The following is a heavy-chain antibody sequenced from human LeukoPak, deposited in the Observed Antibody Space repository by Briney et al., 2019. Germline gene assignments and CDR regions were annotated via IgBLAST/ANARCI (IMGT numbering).Heavy chain of an antibody. J-gene: IGHJ4*02. CDR2: IYYSGST. CDR1: GGSNSSYY. Sequence: SETLSLTCTVSGGSNSSYYWSWVRQPPGKGLEWIGYIYYSGSTNYNPSLKSRVTISVDTSKNQFSLKLSSVTAADTAVYYCARSGYCGGDCYFDYWGQGTLVTVSS. CDR3: ARSGYCGGDCYFDY. V-gene: IGHV4-59*01. D-gene: IGHD2-21*02.